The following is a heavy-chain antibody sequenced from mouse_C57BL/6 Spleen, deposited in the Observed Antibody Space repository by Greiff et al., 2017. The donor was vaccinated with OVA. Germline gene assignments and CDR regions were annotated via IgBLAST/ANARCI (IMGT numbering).Heavy chain of an antibody. J-gene: IGHJ1*03. CDR3: ARGITTVVATRYFDV. CDR2: INPKNGGT. V-gene: IGHV1-22*01. Sequence: EVQLQQSGPELVKPGASVKMSCKASGYTFTDYNMHWVKQSPGKSLEWIGYINPKNGGTSYNQKFKGKATLTVNKSSSTAYMELRSLTAEDSAVYYGARGITTVVATRYFDVWGTGTTVTVSS. CDR1: GYTFTDYN. D-gene: IGHD1-1*01.